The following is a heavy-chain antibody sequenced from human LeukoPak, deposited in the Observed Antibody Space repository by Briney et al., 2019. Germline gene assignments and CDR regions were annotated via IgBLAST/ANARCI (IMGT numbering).Heavy chain of an antibody. CDR2: IKQDGSEK. Sequence: GGSLRLSCAASGFTFSSYWLSWVRQAPGKGLEWVANIKQDGSEKYYVDSVKGRFTISRDNAKNSLYLQTNSLRAEDTAVYYCARDLTGYSGSYSDYWGQGTLVTVSS. J-gene: IGHJ4*02. CDR1: GFTFSSYW. V-gene: IGHV3-7*01. D-gene: IGHD1-26*01. CDR3: ARDLTGYSGSYSDY.